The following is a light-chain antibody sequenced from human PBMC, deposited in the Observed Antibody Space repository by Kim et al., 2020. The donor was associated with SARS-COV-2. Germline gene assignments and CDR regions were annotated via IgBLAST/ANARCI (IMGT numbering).Light chain of an antibody. Sequence: SPGERPTLSCRASQSVSSNYLAWYQQKPGQAPRLLIYGASSRATGIPDRFSGSGSGTDFTLTISRLEPEDFAVYYCQQHGSSPGTFGQGTKVDIK. J-gene: IGKJ1*01. CDR2: GAS. CDR1: QSVSSNY. V-gene: IGKV3-20*01. CDR3: QQHGSSPGT.